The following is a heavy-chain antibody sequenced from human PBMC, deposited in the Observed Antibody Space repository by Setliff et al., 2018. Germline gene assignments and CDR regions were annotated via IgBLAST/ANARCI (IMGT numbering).Heavy chain of an antibody. CDR3: AKPQVELRWGFES. D-gene: IGHD3-16*01. J-gene: IGHJ4*02. CDR2: IYSGDRST. V-gene: IGHV3-23*03. Sequence: PGGSLRLSCAGSGFAFSSYAMSWVRQAPGKGMEWVSTIYSGDRSTFYTDSVKGRFTISRDSSKNTLYLQINSLRAEDTAVYYCAKPQVELRWGFESWGQGTLVTVSS. CDR1: GFAFSSYA.